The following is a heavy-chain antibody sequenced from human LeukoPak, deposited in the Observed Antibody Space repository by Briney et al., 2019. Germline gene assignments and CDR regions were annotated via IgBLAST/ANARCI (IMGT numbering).Heavy chain of an antibody. V-gene: IGHV1-69*06. Sequence: SVKVSCKASGGTFSSYAISWVRQAPGQGLEWMGGIIPIFGTANYAQKFQGRVTITADKSTSTAYMELSSLRSEDTAVYYCATGTFLVGATVADYWGQGTLVTVSS. CDR1: GGTFSSYA. D-gene: IGHD1-26*01. CDR3: ATGTFLVGATVADY. J-gene: IGHJ4*02. CDR2: IIPIFGTA.